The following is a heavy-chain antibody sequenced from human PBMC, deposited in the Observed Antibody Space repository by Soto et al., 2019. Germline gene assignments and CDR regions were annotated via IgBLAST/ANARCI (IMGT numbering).Heavy chain of an antibody. CDR2: IDSSGEK. Sequence: QVTLKESGPVLVKPTETLTLRCTVSGLSITDSEMGVSWIRQPPGQPLEWLAHIDSSGEKSYRTFLKSRLAIYKETSKSQIVLTMTNMDPADTATYYCARIHLAVAVSPWFDPWGQGIPVTVSS. CDR1: GLSITDSEMG. D-gene: IGHD6-19*01. CDR3: ARIHLAVAVSPWFDP. J-gene: IGHJ5*02. V-gene: IGHV2-26*01.